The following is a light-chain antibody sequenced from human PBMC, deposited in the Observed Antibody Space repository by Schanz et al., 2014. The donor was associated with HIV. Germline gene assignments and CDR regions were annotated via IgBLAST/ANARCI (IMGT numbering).Light chain of an antibody. CDR2: AAS. J-gene: IGKJ4*01. Sequence: EIVLTQSPDTLSLSPGERATLSCRASQTVSSSSLAWYQQKPGQSPTLLIYAASSRASGIPDRFSGSGSGADFTLTISGLEPEDFAVYYCQYFGNSGGTFGGGTKVEIK. V-gene: IGKV3-20*01. CDR3: QYFGNSGGT. CDR1: QTVSSSS.